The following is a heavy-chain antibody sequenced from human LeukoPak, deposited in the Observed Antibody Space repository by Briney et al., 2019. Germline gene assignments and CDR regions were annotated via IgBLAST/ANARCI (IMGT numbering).Heavy chain of an antibody. Sequence: SETLSLTCTVSGGSITGYYWSWIRQPPGRGLEWIGYVHFGGTTSFNPSLKSRVTISVDTSKNQFSLRLSSVTAADTAVYYCARAGHGDYDFDYWGQGTLVTVSS. CDR1: GGSITGYY. V-gene: IGHV4-59*01. CDR3: ARAGHGDYDFDY. D-gene: IGHD4-17*01. J-gene: IGHJ4*02. CDR2: VHFGGTT.